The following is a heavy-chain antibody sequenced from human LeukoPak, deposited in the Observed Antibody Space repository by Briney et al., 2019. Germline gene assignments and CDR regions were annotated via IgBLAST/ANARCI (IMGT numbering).Heavy chain of an antibody. V-gene: IGHV4-59*12. D-gene: IGHD3-10*01. CDR2: IHYSGST. CDR3: AREQARGTFGELLDY. CDR1: GGSISSYY. Sequence: SETLSLTCTVSGGSISSYYWSWIRQPPGKGLEWIAYIHYSGSTKYNPSLKSRVTISVDTSKNQFSLNLSSVTAADTAVYYCAREQARGTFGELLDYWGQGTLVTVSS. J-gene: IGHJ4*02.